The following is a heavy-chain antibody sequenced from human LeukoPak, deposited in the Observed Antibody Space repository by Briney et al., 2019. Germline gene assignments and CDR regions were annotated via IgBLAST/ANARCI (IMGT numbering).Heavy chain of an antibody. V-gene: IGHV3-30*18. D-gene: IGHD3-10*02. CDR2: ISYDGSNK. CDR1: QLHFRSYG. J-gene: IGHJ6*04. CDR3: AELGITMIGGV. Sequence: GGSLILYCAASQLHFRSYGLHWVRQATGTGLEGVAVISYDGSNKYYADSVKGRFTISRDNSKNTLYLQMNSLRAEDTAVYYCAELGITMIGGVWGKGTTVTISS.